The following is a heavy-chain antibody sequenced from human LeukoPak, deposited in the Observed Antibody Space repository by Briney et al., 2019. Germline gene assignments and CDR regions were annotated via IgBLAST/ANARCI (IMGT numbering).Heavy chain of an antibody. D-gene: IGHD5-18*01. V-gene: IGHV3-7*01. CDR3: ARVPRGNSYGVEY. CDR1: GFTLSSYW. CDR2: INQDGSEK. Sequence: GGSLRLSCSASGFTLSSYWVSWVRQAPGKGLEWVANINQDGSEKYYVDSVKGRFTISRDNAKNSVYLQMNSLRAEDTAVYYCARVPRGNSYGVEYWGQGTLVTVSS. J-gene: IGHJ4*02.